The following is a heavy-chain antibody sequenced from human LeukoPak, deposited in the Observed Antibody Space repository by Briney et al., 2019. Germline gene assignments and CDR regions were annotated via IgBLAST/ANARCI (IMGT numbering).Heavy chain of an antibody. CDR2: ISAYNGNT. CDR3: ARATYYYDSSGYYDLGYFDY. Sequence: ASVNVSCKASGYTFTSYGISWVRQAPGQGLEWMGWISAYNGNTDYAQKLQGRVTMTTDTSTSTAYMELRSLRSDDTAVYYCARATYYYDSSGYYDLGYFDYWGQGTLVTVSS. J-gene: IGHJ4*02. CDR1: GYTFTSYG. D-gene: IGHD3-22*01. V-gene: IGHV1-18*01.